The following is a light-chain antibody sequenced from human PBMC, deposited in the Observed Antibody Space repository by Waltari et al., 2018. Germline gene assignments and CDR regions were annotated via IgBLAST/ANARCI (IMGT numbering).Light chain of an antibody. Sequence: YQQKPGQSPVLVIYQDDKRPSGIPERFSGSNSANTATLTISGTQAVVEADYYCQAWDSSTGTGVFGTGTKVTVL. J-gene: IGLJ1*01. CDR2: QDD. CDR3: QAWDSSTGTGV. V-gene: IGLV3-1*01.